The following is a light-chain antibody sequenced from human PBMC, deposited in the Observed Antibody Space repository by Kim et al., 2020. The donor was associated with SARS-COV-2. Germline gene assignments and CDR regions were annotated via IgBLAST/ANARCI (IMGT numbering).Light chain of an antibody. Sequence: SPGERVLLSCRASHTVSSNQLAWYQHKPGQAPRLLIFDAYARATGIPDRFSGSGSGTDFTLTISRLEPEDFAVYFCQQYADSLLTFGPGTKVDIK. CDR1: HTVSSNQ. CDR2: DAY. V-gene: IGKV3-20*01. CDR3: QQYADSLLT. J-gene: IGKJ3*01.